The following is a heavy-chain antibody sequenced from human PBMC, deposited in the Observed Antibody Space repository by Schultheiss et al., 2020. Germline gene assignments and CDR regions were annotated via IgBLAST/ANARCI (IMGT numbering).Heavy chain of an antibody. J-gene: IGHJ4*02. D-gene: IGHD3-22*01. CDR2: ISAYNGNT. Sequence: ASVKVSCKASGSTFTSYGISGVRQALGQGLEWMGWISAYNGNTNYAQKLQGRVTMTTDTSTSTAYMELRSLRSDETAVYYCARDWAYSYVSSTDYWGQGTLDTVAS. CDR3: ARDWAYSYVSSTDY. V-gene: IGHV1-18*04. CDR1: GSTFTSYG.